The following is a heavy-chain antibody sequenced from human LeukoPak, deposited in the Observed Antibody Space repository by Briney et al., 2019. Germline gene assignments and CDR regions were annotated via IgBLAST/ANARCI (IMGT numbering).Heavy chain of an antibody. V-gene: IGHV3-66*01. CDR1: GFTVSSNY. D-gene: IGHD4-11*01. J-gene: IGHJ4*02. Sequence: GGSLRLSCAASGFTVSSNYMNWVRQAPGKGLEWVSVIYSGGSTYYADSVKGRFTISRDNAKNSLYLQMNSLRAEDTAVYYCASSDDYSNYGVYWGQGTLVTVSS. CDR3: ASSDDYSNYGVY. CDR2: IYSGGST.